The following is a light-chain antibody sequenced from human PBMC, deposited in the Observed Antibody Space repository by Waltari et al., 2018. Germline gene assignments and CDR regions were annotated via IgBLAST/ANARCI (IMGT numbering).Light chain of an antibody. Sequence: QSALTQPPSASGSLGQSVTISCTGISSDVGGYVYVSWYQQHPGKAPKVIIYEVNKRPSGVPGCFSGSRSGNTASLTVAGLQAEDEADYYCSSYAGSNRVFGGGTRLTVL. J-gene: IGLJ3*02. CDR1: SSDVGGYVY. CDR3: SSYAGSNRV. CDR2: EVN. V-gene: IGLV2-8*01.